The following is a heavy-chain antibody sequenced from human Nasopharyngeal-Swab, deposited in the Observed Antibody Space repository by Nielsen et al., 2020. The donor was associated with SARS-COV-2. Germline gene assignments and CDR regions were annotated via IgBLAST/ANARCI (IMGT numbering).Heavy chain of an antibody. CDR1: GGTFSSYA. D-gene: IGHD3-16*01. V-gene: IGHV1-69*06. J-gene: IGHJ6*03. Sequence: SVKVSCKASGGTFSSYAISWVRQAPGQGLEWMGGIIPIFGTANYAQKFQGRVTITADKSTSTAYMELSSLRSEDTAVYYCARRMGSGGYYYYHYYMDVWGKGTTVTVSS. CDR2: IIPIFGTA. CDR3: ARRMGSGGYYYYHYYMDV.